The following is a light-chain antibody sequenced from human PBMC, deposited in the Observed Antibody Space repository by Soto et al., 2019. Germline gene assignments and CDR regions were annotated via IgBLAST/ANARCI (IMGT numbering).Light chain of an antibody. CDR3: GSYTSNSTLL. CDR2: DVS. CDR1: SSDVGGYNY. J-gene: IGLJ2*01. V-gene: IGLV2-14*03. Sequence: QSALTQPASVSGSPGQSITISCTGTSSDVGGYNYVSWYQHYPGKAPKLMIFDVSDRPSGVSNRFSGSKSGNTASLTISGLQAEDEADYYCGSYTSNSTLLLGAGTKLTVL.